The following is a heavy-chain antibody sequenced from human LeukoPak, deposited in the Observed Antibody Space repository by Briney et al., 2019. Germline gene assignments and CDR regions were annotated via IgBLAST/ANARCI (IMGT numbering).Heavy chain of an antibody. V-gene: IGHV3-21*01. J-gene: IGHJ4*02. CDR3: ARDFTMVRGPHLV. Sequence: AGGSLRLSCAASGFTFSSYSMNWVRQAPGKGLEWVSSISSSSSYIYYADSVKGRFTISRDNAKNSLYLQMNSLRAEDTAVYYCARDFTMVRGPHLVWGQGTLVTVSS. D-gene: IGHD3-10*01. CDR1: GFTFSSYS. CDR2: ISSSSSYI.